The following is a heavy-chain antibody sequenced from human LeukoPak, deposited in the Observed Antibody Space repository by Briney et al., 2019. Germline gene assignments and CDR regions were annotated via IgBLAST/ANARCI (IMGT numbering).Heavy chain of an antibody. D-gene: IGHD3-3*01. CDR1: GYTFTSYD. V-gene: IGHV1-8*03. J-gene: IGHJ6*03. CDR2: MNPNSGNT. CDR3: ARGGSYDFWSGYYWSYYYYYMDV. Sequence: ASVKVSCKASGYTFTSYDINWVRQATGQGLEWMGWMNPNSGNTGYAQKFQGRVTITRNTSISTAYMELSSLRSEDTAVYYCARGGSYDFWSGYYWSYYYYYMDVWGKGTTVTVSS.